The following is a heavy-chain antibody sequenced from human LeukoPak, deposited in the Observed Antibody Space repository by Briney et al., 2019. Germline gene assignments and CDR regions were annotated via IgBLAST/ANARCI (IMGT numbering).Heavy chain of an antibody. CDR1: GFTFSDQF. D-gene: IGHD2-21*01. V-gene: IGHV3-72*01. J-gene: IGHJ4*02. CDR2: IRNKANSFST. Sequence: GGSLRLSCAASGFTFSDQFMDWVRQAPGKGLEWVGRIRNKANSFSTEYAAAVKGRFIISRDDSKNSLYLQMNSLKTEDTAVYYCASILPHYWGQGTLVTVSS. CDR3: ASILPHY.